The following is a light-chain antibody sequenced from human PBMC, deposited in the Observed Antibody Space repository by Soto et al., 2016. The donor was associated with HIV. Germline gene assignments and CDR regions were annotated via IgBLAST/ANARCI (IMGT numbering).Light chain of an antibody. Sequence: DIQMTQSPSTLSASVGDRVTITCRASQSISSWLAWYQQKPGKAPKLLIYKASSLESGVPSRFSGSGSGTEFTLTISSLQPDDFATYYCQQYNSLVGTFGQGTKVEIK. J-gene: IGKJ1*01. CDR3: QQYNSLVGT. CDR2: KAS. CDR1: QSISSW. V-gene: IGKV1-5*03.